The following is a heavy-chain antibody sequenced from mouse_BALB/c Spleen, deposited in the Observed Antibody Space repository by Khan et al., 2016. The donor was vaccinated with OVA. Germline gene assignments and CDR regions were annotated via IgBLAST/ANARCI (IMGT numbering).Heavy chain of an antibody. Sequence: QIQLVQSGPEPKKPGETVKISCKASGYTFTNCGINWVQQAPGKGLKWMGWINTYTGESTYADDFKGRFAFSLETSASTAYLQINNLKNEDTATYFCARPPYFSYVLDYWGQGTSVTVSS. V-gene: IGHV9-3-1*01. CDR3: ARPPYFSYVLDY. J-gene: IGHJ4*01. D-gene: IGHD2-10*01. CDR2: INTYTGES. CDR1: GYTFTNCG.